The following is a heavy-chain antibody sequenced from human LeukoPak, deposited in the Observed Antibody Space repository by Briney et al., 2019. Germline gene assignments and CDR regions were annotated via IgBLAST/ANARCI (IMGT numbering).Heavy chain of an antibody. V-gene: IGHV3-21*01. Sequence: GGSLRLSCAASGFTFSSYSMNWVRQAPGKGLEWVSSISSSSSYIYYADSVKGRFTISRDNAKNSLYLQMNSLRAEDTAVYYCAREGEYCSGTSCYSRLFDYWGQGTLVTVSS. CDR2: ISSSSSYI. CDR1: GFTFSSYS. CDR3: AREGEYCSGTSCYSRLFDY. D-gene: IGHD2-2*02. J-gene: IGHJ4*02.